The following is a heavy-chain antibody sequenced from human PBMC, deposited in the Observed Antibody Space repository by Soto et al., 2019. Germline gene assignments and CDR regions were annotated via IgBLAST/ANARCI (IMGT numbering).Heavy chain of an antibody. D-gene: IGHD2-21*02. V-gene: IGHV4-30-2*01. J-gene: IGHJ5*02. CDR3: ARAVSPDCGTWVDP. CDR1: GGSITSGNSYS. CDR2: ISQTGTT. Sequence: QLQLQESGPGLVKPSETLSLTCAVSGGSITSGNSYSWAWLRQPPGRGREWIEFISQTGTTSYNPSLNSRVSVSLDKSKNQFSLRLSSVTAADMAVYDCARAVSPDCGTWVDPWGQGTLVSVSS.